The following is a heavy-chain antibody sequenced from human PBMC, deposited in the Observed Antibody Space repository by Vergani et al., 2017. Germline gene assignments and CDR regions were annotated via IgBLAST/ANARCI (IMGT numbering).Heavy chain of an antibody. CDR2: ISSNGNNK. V-gene: IGHV3-30-3*01. CDR3: ARPVDRYFSDSGVYHGPLDY. D-gene: IGHD3-22*01. Sequence: QVQLVESGGGVVQPGRSLRLSCAASGFTFSSYPMHWVRQAPGRGLEWVAIISSNGNNKYYADSVKGRLTISRDNSKNTLYLQMNSLRAEDTAVFYCARPVDRYFSDSGVYHGPLDYWGQGTLVTFSS. CDR1: GFTFSSYP. J-gene: IGHJ4*02.